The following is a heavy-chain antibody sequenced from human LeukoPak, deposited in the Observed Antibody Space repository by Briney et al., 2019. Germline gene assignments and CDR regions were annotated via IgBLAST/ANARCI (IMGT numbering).Heavy chain of an antibody. Sequence: GGSLRLSCAGSGFTFGGYCMHWFRQTPGKGLEWVAVIAYDGSRAFYVDSVKGRFTISRDNSKNTMSVQMDDLRAEDTAVYYCTRYTNGHFDYWGQGTLVTVSS. J-gene: IGHJ4*02. CDR1: GFTFGGYC. CDR2: IAYDGSRA. V-gene: IGHV3-33*01. CDR3: TRYTNGHFDY. D-gene: IGHD2-8*01.